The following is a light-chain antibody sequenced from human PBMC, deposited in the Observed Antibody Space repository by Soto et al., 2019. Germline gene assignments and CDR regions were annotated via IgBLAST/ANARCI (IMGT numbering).Light chain of an antibody. CDR3: QHYNSYSEA. V-gene: IGKV1D-8*03. J-gene: IGKJ1*01. Sequence: VIWMTQSPSLLSASTGDRVTISCLMSQGISSYLAWYQQKPGKAPELLIYAASTLQSGVPSRFSGSGSGTDFTLTISSLQPDDFATYYCQHYNSYSEAFGQGTKVDIK. CDR2: AAS. CDR1: QGISSY.